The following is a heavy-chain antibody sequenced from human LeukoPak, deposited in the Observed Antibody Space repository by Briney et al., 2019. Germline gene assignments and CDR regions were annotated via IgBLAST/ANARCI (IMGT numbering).Heavy chain of an antibody. CDR2: IYHSGST. CDR3: ARFRGGSYTSHFDY. CDR1: GGSISSSNW. V-gene: IGHV4-4*02. D-gene: IGHD1-26*01. J-gene: IGHJ4*02. Sequence: MPSETLSLTCAVSGGSISSSNWWSWVRQPPGKGLEWIGEIYHSGSTNYNPSLKSRVTIPVDKSKNQFSLKLSSVTAADTAVYYCARFRGGSYTSHFDYWGQGTLVTVSS.